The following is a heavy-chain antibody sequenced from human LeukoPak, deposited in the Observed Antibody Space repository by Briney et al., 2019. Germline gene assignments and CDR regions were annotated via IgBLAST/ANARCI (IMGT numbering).Heavy chain of an antibody. Sequence: PGGSLRLSCAASGFTFSSSAMSWVRQAPGKGLEWVSVMSGSGNSTFYADSVKGRFTISRDNSKNTLYLQMNSLRVEDTAIYYCAKAQEYSYNAARGFFDYWGQGTLVTVSS. V-gene: IGHV3-23*01. D-gene: IGHD5-18*01. J-gene: IGHJ4*02. CDR3: AKAQEYSYNAARGFFDY. CDR1: GFTFSSSA. CDR2: MSGSGNST.